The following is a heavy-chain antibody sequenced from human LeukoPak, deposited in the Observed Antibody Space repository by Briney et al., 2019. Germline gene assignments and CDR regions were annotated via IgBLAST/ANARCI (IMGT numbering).Heavy chain of an antibody. CDR2: INQDGSEK. CDR3: ARDEYDFWSGYYYPDY. D-gene: IGHD3-3*01. J-gene: IGHJ4*02. Sequence: GGSLRLSCAASGFTFRSYFMSWVRQAPGKGLEWVATINQDGSEKYSVDSVKGRFTISRDNAKNSLYLQMNSLRAEDTAVYYCARDEYDFWSGYYYPDYWGQGTLVTVSS. CDR1: GFTFRSYF. V-gene: IGHV3-7*01.